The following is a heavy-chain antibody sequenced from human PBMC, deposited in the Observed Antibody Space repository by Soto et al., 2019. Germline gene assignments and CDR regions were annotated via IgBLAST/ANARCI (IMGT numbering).Heavy chain of an antibody. CDR2: ISGSGGST. Sequence: EVQLLESGGGLVQPGGSLRLSCAASGFTFSSYAMSWVRQAPGKGLEWVSAISGSGGSTYYADSVKGRFTISRDNSKNTLYLQMNSLRAQDTAVYYCARSNNIVVVTAIPDSGQGTLVTVS. D-gene: IGHD2-21*02. J-gene: IGHJ4*02. V-gene: IGHV3-23*01. CDR1: GFTFSSYA. CDR3: ARSNNIVVVTAIPD.